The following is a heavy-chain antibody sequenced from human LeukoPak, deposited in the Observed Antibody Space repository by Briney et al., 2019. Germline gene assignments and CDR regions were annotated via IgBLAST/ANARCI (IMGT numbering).Heavy chain of an antibody. D-gene: IGHD3-10*01. CDR1: GFTFSSYG. CDR2: ISGSGGST. V-gene: IGHV3-23*01. J-gene: IGHJ4*02. CDR3: AKDWGASDYYGSGSYYKSLLGWFDY. Sequence: PGGSLRLSCAASGFTFSSYGMSWVRQAPGKGLEWVSAISGSGGSTYYADSVKGRFTISRDNSKNTLYLQMNSLRAEDTAVYYCAKDWGASDYYGSGSYYKSLLGWFDYWGQGTLVTVSS.